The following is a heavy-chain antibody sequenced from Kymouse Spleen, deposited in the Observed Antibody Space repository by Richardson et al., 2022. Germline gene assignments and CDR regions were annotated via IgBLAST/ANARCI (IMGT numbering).Heavy chain of an antibody. J-gene: IGHJ6*02. CDR2: IKSKTDGGTT. V-gene: IGHV3-15*01. Sequence: EVQLVESGGGLVKPGGSLRLSCAASGFTFSNAWMSWVRQAPGKGLEWVGRIKSKTDGGTTDYAAPVKGRFTISRDDSKNTLYLQMNSLKTEDTAVYYCTTADPGSYYYGMDVWGQGTTVTVSS. CDR1: GFTFSNAW. CDR3: TTADPGSYYYGMDV. D-gene: IGHD5-12*01,IGHD5-24*01,IGHD6-19*01.